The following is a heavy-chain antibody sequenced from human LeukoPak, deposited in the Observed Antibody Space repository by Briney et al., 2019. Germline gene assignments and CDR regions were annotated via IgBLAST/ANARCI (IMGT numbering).Heavy chain of an antibody. V-gene: IGHV4-34*01. Sequence: SETLSLTCAVYGGSFSGYYWSWIRQPPGKGLEWIGEINHSGSTNYNPSLKSRVTISVDTSKNQLSLKLSSVTAADTAVYYCARHGGYSSNWSIDYWGQGTLVTVSS. CDR3: ARHGGYSSNWSIDY. J-gene: IGHJ4*02. CDR2: INHSGST. D-gene: IGHD6-13*01. CDR1: GGSFSGYY.